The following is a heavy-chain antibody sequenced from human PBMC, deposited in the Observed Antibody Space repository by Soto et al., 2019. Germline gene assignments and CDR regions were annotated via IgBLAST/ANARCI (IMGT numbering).Heavy chain of an antibody. CDR2: ISAYYGDT. V-gene: IGHV1-18*04. Sequence: ASVKVSCKASGYTFITYGISWVRQAPGQGLEWMGWISAYYGDTTYAQKFQGRVTMTRDTSTSTAYMELSSLRSEDTAVYYCARLPLPAAGYYYYGMDVWGQGTTVTVSS. D-gene: IGHD6-19*01. CDR3: ARLPLPAAGYYYYGMDV. CDR1: GYTFITYG. J-gene: IGHJ6*02.